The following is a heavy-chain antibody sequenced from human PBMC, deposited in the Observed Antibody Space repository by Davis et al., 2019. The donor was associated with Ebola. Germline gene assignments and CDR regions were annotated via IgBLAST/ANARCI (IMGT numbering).Heavy chain of an antibody. CDR2: IYYSGST. J-gene: IGHJ4*02. CDR3: ARSLESYGDLDY. Sequence: NWIRQHPGKGLEWIGYIYYSGSTYYNPSLKSRVTISVDTSKNQFSLKLSSVTAADTAVYYCARSLESYGDLDYWGQGTLVTVSS. V-gene: IGHV4-31*02. D-gene: IGHD4-17*01.